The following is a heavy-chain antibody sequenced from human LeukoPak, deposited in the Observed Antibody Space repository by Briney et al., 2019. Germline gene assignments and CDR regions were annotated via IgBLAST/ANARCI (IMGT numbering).Heavy chain of an antibody. CDR3: ARGLHDRSWYGAH. V-gene: IGHV3-30*04. CDR1: GFTFSDYT. Sequence: GGSLRLSCAASGFTFSDYTMQWVRQAPGKALEWVALLPPDGSYQYYADSLKGRFTISRDNFKNALYLQMNSLRLEDTAVYYCARGLHDRSWYGAHWGQGTLLSVSS. J-gene: IGHJ4*02. D-gene: IGHD6-13*01. CDR2: LPPDGSYQ.